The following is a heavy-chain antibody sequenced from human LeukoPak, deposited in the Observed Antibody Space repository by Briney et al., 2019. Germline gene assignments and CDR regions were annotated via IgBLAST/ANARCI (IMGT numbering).Heavy chain of an antibody. D-gene: IGHD6-19*01. CDR1: GFTFSTYE. V-gene: IGHV3-48*03. CDR3: ARGQWPDF. J-gene: IGHJ4*02. Sequence: PGGSLRLSCAASGFTFSTYEMNWVRQAPGKGLEWISYISGSSTSIYYASSVKGRFTISRDNANDSLFLQMNSLRAEDTAVFYCARGQWPDFWGQGTLLIVSS. CDR2: ISGSSTSI.